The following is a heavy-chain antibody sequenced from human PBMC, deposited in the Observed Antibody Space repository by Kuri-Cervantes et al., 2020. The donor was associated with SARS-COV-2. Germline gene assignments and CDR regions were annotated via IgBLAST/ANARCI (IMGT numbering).Heavy chain of an antibody. D-gene: IGHD4-23*01. Sequence: GGSLRLSCAVSGFTFSDYSMHWVRQGPGRGLVWVSRIKSDGSSTSNADSVEGRFTISRDNAKNTLYLQMNRLRAEDTAVYYCARAVSGGNSHYDFWGQGALVTVSS. J-gene: IGHJ4*02. V-gene: IGHV3-74*01. CDR1: GFTFSDYS. CDR2: IKSDGSST. CDR3: ARAVSGGNSHYDF.